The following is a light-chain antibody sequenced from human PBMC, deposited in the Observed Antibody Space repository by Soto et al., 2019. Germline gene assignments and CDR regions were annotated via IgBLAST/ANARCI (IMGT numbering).Light chain of an antibody. CDR3: AAWDDSLNGYV. Sequence: QSVLTQPPSVSEAPRQRVTISCSGSSSNIGNNAVNWYQQLPGKAPKLLIYYDDLLPSGVSDRFSGSKSGTSASLAISGPQSEDEADYYCAAWDDSLNGYVFGTGTKVTV. CDR2: YDD. CDR1: SSNIGNNA. V-gene: IGLV1-36*01. J-gene: IGLJ1*01.